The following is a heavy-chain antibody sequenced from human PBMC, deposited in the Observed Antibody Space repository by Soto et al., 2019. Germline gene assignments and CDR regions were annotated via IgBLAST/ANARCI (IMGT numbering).Heavy chain of an antibody. CDR1: GYTLNEVA. CDR3: TTYQGDYNFDH. J-gene: IGHJ5*02. Sequence: ASVKVSCKVSGYTLNEVAMHWVRQAPGKGLEWLGGFDPDEAEAIYAQYFQGRVTMTEDTSTDTVYMELSSLRSEDTALYFCTTYQGDYNFDHWGEGTLVTVSS. CDR2: FDPDEAEA. D-gene: IGHD4-17*01. V-gene: IGHV1-24*01.